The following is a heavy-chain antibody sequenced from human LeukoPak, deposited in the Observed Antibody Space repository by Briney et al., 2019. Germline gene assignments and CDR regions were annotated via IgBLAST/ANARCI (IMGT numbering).Heavy chain of an antibody. V-gene: IGHV3-7*01. Sequence: GGSLRLSCAASGFTFSTSWMAWVRQAPGKGLEWVANIKQDGSEKYYLDSVKGRFTISRDNAKNSLYLQMNSLRAEDTAVYYCARSQSFDPWGQGTLVTVSS. J-gene: IGHJ5*02. CDR2: IKQDGSEK. CDR1: GFTFSTSW. CDR3: ARSQSFDP.